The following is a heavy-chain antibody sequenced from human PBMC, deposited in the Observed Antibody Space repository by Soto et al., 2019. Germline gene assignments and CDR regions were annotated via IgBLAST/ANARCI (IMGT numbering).Heavy chain of an antibody. D-gene: IGHD6-13*01. CDR1: GFTFSNYG. CDR2: IWYDGSNR. CDR3: ARDGAAADEQGGFDY. J-gene: IGHJ4*02. Sequence: QVQLVESGGGVVQPGRSLRLSCAASGFTFSNYGMHWVRQAPGKGLEWVAVIWYDGSNRYYADSVKGRFTISRDNSKNTLYLQMNSLRAEDTAVYYCARDGAAADEQGGFDYWGQGTLVTVSS. V-gene: IGHV3-33*01.